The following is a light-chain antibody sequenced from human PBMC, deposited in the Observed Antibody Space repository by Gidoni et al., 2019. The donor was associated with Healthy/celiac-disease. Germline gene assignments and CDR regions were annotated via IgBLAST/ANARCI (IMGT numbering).Light chain of an antibody. V-gene: IGLV1-36*01. CDR1: SSNIGNNA. J-gene: IGLJ3*02. Sequence: QSVLTQPPSVSEAPRQRVTISCSGSSSNIGNNAVNWYQQLPGKAPKLLIYYDDLLPSGVSDRFSGSKSGTSASLAISGLQSEDEADYYCAAWDDSLNAWVFGGGTKLTXL. CDR2: YDD. CDR3: AAWDDSLNAWV.